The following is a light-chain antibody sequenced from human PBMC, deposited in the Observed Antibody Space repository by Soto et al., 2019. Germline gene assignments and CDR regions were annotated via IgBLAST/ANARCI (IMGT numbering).Light chain of an antibody. J-gene: IGLJ2*01. CDR1: NIGGKS. Sequence: SYELTQPPSVSVAPGKTARITCGGNNIGGKSVYWYQQKPGQAPVLVIYYDSDRPSGIPERFSGSNSGNTATLTISRVEAGDEADYYCQVWDSSDVVFGGGTKVTVL. CDR2: YDS. V-gene: IGLV3-21*04. CDR3: QVWDSSDVV.